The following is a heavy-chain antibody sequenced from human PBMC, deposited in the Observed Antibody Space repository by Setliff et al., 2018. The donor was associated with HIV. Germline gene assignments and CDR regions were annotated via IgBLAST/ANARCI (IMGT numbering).Heavy chain of an antibody. CDR1: NNSIRSSY. V-gene: IGHV4-4*07. D-gene: IGHD2-2*01. CDR3: TRDRYANGWLYFDY. CDR2: IHTLGGT. Sequence: SETLSLTCTVSNNSIRSSYWSWIRQPVGKGLEWIGRIHTLGGTKYNSSLESRVTMSLDTSRDQFSLKLNSVTAADSAVYFCTRDRYANGWLYFDYWGPGILVTVSS. J-gene: IGHJ4*02.